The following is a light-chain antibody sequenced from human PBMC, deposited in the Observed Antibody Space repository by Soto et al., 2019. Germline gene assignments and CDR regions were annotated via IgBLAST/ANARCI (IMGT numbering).Light chain of an antibody. V-gene: IGLV1-40*01. CDR2: GNS. CDR1: SSNIGAGYD. J-gene: IGLJ1*01. Sequence: QSVLTQPPSVSGAPGQRVTISCTGSSSNIGAGYDVHWYQQLPGTAPKLLIYGNSNRPSGVPDRFSGSKSGTSASLAITGLQAEDEADYCCQSYDSSLSGSNYVFGTGTKLTVL. CDR3: QSYDSSLSGSNYV.